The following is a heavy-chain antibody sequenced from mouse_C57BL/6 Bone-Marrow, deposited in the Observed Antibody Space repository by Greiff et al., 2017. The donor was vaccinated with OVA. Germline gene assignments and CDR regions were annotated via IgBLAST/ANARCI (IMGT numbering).Heavy chain of an antibody. Sequence: EVKLMESGAELVRPGASVKLSCTASGFNIKDDYMHWVKQRPEQGLEWIGWIDPENGDTEYASKFQGKATITADTSSNTAYLQLSSLTSEDTAVYYCTLITTVVAEGDYWGQGTTLTVSS. V-gene: IGHV14-4*01. J-gene: IGHJ2*01. CDR3: TLITTVVAEGDY. CDR2: IDPENGDT. D-gene: IGHD1-1*01. CDR1: GFNIKDDY.